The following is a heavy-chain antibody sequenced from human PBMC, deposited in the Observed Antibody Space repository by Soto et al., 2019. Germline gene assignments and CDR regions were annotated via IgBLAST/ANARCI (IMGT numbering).Heavy chain of an antibody. CDR2: ISYDGSNK. J-gene: IGHJ3*02. V-gene: IGHV3-30*03. CDR3: ARSWQEDAFDI. Sequence: VQLVESGGGVVQPGRSLRLSCAASGFTFSSYGMHWVRQAPGKGLEWVAVISYDGSNKYYADSVKGRFTISRDNSKNTLYLQMNSLRAEDTAVYYCARSWQEDAFDIWGQGTMVTVSS. CDR1: GFTFSSYG. D-gene: IGHD5-12*01.